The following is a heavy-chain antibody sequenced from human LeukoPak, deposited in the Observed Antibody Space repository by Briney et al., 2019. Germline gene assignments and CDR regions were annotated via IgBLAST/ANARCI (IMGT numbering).Heavy chain of an antibody. J-gene: IGHJ4*02. CDR2: IYYSGST. CDR3: QYYDGSGQRYFDY. D-gene: IGHD3-22*01. CDR1: GGSISSSSYY. Sequence: PSETLSLTCTVSGGSISSSSYYWGWIRQPPGKGLEWIGSIYYSGSTYYNPSLKSRVTISVDTSKNQFSLKLSSVTAADTAVYYCQYYDGSGQRYFDYWGQGTLVTVSS. V-gene: IGHV4-39*07.